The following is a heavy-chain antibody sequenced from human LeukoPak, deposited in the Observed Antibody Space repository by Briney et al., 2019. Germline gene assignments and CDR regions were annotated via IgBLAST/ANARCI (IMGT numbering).Heavy chain of an antibody. Sequence: KPSETLSLTCTVSGGSISSSSYYWGWIRQPPGKGLEWIGSIYYSGSTYYNPSLKSRVTISVDTSENQFFLKLSSVTAADTAVYYCARKTVGATDWFRPLGQGTLATVSS. J-gene: IGHJ5*02. CDR3: ARKTVGATDWFRP. D-gene: IGHD1-26*01. CDR1: GGSISSSSYY. V-gene: IGHV4-39*07. CDR2: IYYSGST.